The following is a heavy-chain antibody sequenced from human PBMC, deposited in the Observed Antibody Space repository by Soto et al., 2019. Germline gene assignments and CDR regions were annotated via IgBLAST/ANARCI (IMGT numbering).Heavy chain of an antibody. CDR2: IYYSGST. CDR1: GGSISSGDYY. Sequence: SETLSLTCTVSGGSISSGDYYWSWIRQPPGKGLEWIGYIYYSGSTYYNPSLKSRVTISVDTSKNQFSLKLSSVTAADTAVYYCASLYYYDSSGSDYWGQGTLVTVSS. D-gene: IGHD3-22*01. V-gene: IGHV4-30-4*01. CDR3: ASLYYYDSSGSDY. J-gene: IGHJ4*02.